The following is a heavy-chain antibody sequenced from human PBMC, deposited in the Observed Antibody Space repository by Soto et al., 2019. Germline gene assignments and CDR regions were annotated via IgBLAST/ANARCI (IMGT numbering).Heavy chain of an antibody. CDR1: GYSFIDYY. J-gene: IGHJ4*02. D-gene: IGHD5-12*01. CDR2: ISPDSGAS. Sequence: QVQLVQSGAEVKKPGASVKVSCRTSGYSFIDYYIHWVRQAPGQGLEWVGWISPDSGASKYADNYQGRVNMTRDRATSTVYMELTGLISDDTAVYYCARWRDGVATHDSWGQGTLVTVSS. CDR3: ARWRDGVATHDS. V-gene: IGHV1-2*02.